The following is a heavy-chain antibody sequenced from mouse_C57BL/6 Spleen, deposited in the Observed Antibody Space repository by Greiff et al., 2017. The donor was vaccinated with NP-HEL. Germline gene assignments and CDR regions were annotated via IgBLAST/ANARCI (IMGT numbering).Heavy chain of an antibody. CDR2: FYPGSGSI. V-gene: IGHV1-62-2*01. CDR3: ARHEEEDAFYDSWFAY. CDR1: GYTFTEYT. Sequence: QVQLKQSGAELVKPGASVKLSCKASGYTFTEYTIHWVKQRSGQGLEWIGWFYPGSGSIKYNEKFKDKATLTADKSSSTVYMELSRLTSEDSAVYFCARHEEEDAFYDSWFAYWGQGTLVTVSA. J-gene: IGHJ3*01. D-gene: IGHD2-3*01.